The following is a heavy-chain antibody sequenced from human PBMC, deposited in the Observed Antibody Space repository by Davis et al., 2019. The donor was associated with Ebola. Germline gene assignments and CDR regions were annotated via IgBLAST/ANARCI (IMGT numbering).Heavy chain of an antibody. V-gene: IGHV6-1*01. D-gene: IGHD5-24*01. CDR1: GDSVSSNIAV. J-gene: IGHJ5*02. CDR3: ARDHWEMGS. CDR2: TYYRSKWYN. Sequence: SQTLSLTCAIPGDSVSSNIAVWHWIRQSPSRGLEWLGRTYYRSKWYNDYAESVKSRITINADTSKNQFSLQLNSVTRDDAGVYYCARDHWEMGSWGQGTLVIVSS.